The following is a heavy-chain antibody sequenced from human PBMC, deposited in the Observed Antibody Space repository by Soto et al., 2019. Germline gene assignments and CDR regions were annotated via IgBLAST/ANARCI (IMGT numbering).Heavy chain of an antibody. D-gene: IGHD2-15*01. CDR3: TRHCSGGSCYSVHYYYYMDV. CDR2: IRSKAYGWTT. J-gene: IGHJ6*03. CDR1: GFTFGDYA. Sequence: GGSLRLSCTASGFTFGDYAMSWFRQAPGKGLEWVGFIRSKAYGWTTEYAASVKGRFTISRDDSKSIAYLQMNSLKTEDTAVYYCTRHCSGGSCYSVHYYYYMDVWGKGTTVTVSS. V-gene: IGHV3-49*03.